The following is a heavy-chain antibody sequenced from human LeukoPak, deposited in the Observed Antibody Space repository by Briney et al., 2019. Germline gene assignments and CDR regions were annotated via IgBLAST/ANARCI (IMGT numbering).Heavy chain of an antibody. Sequence: GGSLRLSCAASGFTFSGYAMSWVRQAPGKGLEWVSAISGSGGSTYYADSVKGRFTISRDNSKNTLYLQMNSLRAEDTAVYYCAKDLKGYSSSCYDGWFDPWGQGTLVTVSS. CDR2: ISGSGGST. J-gene: IGHJ5*02. D-gene: IGHD6-13*01. V-gene: IGHV3-23*01. CDR1: GFTFSGYA. CDR3: AKDLKGYSSSCYDGWFDP.